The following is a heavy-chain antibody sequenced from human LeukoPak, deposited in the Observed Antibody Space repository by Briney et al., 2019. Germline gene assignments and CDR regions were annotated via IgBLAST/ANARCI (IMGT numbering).Heavy chain of an antibody. V-gene: IGHV4-39*07. D-gene: IGHD1-26*01. CDR3: ARDPGATPQYYFDY. Sequence: SETLSLTCTVSGGSISSSSYYWGWIRQPPGKGLEWIGSIYYSGSTYYNPSLKSRVTISVDTSKNQFSLKLSSVTAADTAVYYCARDPGATPQYYFDYWGQGTLVTVSS. J-gene: IGHJ4*02. CDR1: GGSISSSSYY. CDR2: IYYSGST.